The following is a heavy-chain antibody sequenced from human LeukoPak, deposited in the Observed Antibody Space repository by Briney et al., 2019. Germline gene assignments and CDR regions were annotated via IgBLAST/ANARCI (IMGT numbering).Heavy chain of an antibody. V-gene: IGHV3-23*01. J-gene: IGHJ4*02. CDR2: ISNNGGYT. Sequence: PGGSLRLSCAASGFTFSSSAMSWVRQAPGKGLEWVSAISNNGGYTYYADSVQGRFTISRDNSKNTLYLQMNGLRAEDTAVYYCAKVRVSTVTTDYWGQGTLVTVSS. CDR1: GFTFSSSA. D-gene: IGHD4-17*01. CDR3: AKVRVSTVTTDY.